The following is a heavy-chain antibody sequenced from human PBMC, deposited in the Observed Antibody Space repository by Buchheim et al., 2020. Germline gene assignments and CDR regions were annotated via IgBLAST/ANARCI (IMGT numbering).Heavy chain of an antibody. J-gene: IGHJ4*02. V-gene: IGHV1-2*02. D-gene: IGHD2-21*02. CDR1: GYTFTGYY. CDR3: ARILAYCGGDCFFDY. CDR2: INPNSGGT. Sequence: QVQLVQSGAEVKKPGASVKVSCKASGYTFTGYYMHWVRQAPGQGLEWMGWINPNSGGTNYAQEFQGRVTMTRDTSISTAYMELSRLRSDDTAVYYCARILAYCGGDCFFDYWGQGTL.